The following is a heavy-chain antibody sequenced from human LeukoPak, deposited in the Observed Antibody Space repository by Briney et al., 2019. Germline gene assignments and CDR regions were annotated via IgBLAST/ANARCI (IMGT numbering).Heavy chain of an antibody. CDR1: GFTFSSYA. V-gene: IGHV3-30*04. CDR2: ISYDGSNK. J-gene: IGHJ6*03. D-gene: IGHD3-22*01. Sequence: GGSLRLSCAASGFTFSSYAMHWVRQAPGKGLEWVAVISYDGSNKYYADSVRGRFTISRDNSKNTLYLQMNSLRAEDTAVYYCARRNYYDSSGYGLPGYYYMDVWGKGTTVTASS. CDR3: ARRNYYDSSGYGLPGYYYMDV.